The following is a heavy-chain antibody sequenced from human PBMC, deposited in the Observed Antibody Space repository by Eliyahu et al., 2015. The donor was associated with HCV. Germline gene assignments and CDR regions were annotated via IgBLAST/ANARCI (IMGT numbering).Heavy chain of an antibody. CDR1: GFTFSSYG. Sequence: QVQLVESGGGVVQPGRSLXLSCAASGFTFSSYGMHWVRQAPGKGLEWVAVISYDGSNKYYADSVKGRFTISRDNSKNTLYLQMNSLRAEDTAVYYCAKDLEKMATITLFDYWGQGTLVTVSS. CDR3: AKDLEKMATITLFDY. J-gene: IGHJ4*02. CDR2: ISYDGSNK. D-gene: IGHD5-24*01. V-gene: IGHV3-30*18.